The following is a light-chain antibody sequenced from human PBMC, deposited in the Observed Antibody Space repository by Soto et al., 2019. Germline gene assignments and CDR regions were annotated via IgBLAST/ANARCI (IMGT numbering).Light chain of an antibody. CDR2: DAS. V-gene: IGKV3D-20*01. Sequence: EIVLTQSPATLSLSPGERATLSCGASQSIRSSYLAWYQQKPGLAPRLLIYDASSRATDIPDRFSGSGCGADFILTISRLEPEDFAVYYCHQYGSSPFTFGPGTKVDIK. CDR1: QSIRSSY. CDR3: HQYGSSPFT. J-gene: IGKJ3*01.